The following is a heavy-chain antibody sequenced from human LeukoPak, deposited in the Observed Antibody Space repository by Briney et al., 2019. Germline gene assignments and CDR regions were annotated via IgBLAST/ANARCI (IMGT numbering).Heavy chain of an antibody. V-gene: IGHV3-7*03. CDR1: GFTFSSYW. CDR2: INHNGNVN. CDR3: ARGGGLDV. Sequence: GGSLRLSCAASGFTFSSYWMNWARQAPGKGLEWVASINHNGNVNYYVDSVKGRFTISRDNTKNSLYLQMSNLRAEDTAVYFCARGGGLDVWGQGAMVTVSS. J-gene: IGHJ6*02. D-gene: IGHD3-16*01.